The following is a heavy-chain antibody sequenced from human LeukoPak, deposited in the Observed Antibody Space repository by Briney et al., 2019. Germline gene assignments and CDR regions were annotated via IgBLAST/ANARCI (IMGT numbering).Heavy chain of an antibody. CDR2: ISASGGTT. CDR3: AKDFHGDFPYFFDY. CDR1: GFTFRNFA. J-gene: IGHJ4*02. V-gene: IGHV3-23*01. Sequence: GGSLRLSCAASGFTFRNFAMSWVGQAPGKGLEWVSSISASGGTTYYADSVKGRFTISRDNSKNTFNLQMNSLRAEDTALYYCAKDFHGDFPYFFDYWGQGTLVTVSS.